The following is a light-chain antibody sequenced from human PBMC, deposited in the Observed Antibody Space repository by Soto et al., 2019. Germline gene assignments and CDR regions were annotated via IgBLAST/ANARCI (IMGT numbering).Light chain of an antibody. CDR2: EGS. J-gene: IGKJ1*01. V-gene: IGKV1-5*03. Sequence: DIQMTQSPSTLSASVGDRVTITCRASQSISSWLAWYRQKPGEAPKLLIYEGSTLERGVPSRFSGSGSGTECTLLFSSRQPDYFAPFSCQQYNTYTRLFGQGTKVEAK. CDR1: QSISSW. CDR3: QQYNTYTRL.